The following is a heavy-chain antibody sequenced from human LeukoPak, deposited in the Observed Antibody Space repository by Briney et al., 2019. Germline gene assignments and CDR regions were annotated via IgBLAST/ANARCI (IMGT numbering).Heavy chain of an antibody. D-gene: IGHD3-9*01. V-gene: IGHV4-34*01. J-gene: IGHJ5*02. CDR1: GGSISSYY. CDR2: INHSGST. Sequence: PSETLSLTCTVSGGSISSYYWSWIRQPPGKGLEWIGEINHSGSTNYNPSLKSRVTISVDTSKNRFSLKLSSVTAADTAVYYCARWVYDILTGTYWFDPWGQGTLVTVSS. CDR3: ARWVYDILTGTYWFDP.